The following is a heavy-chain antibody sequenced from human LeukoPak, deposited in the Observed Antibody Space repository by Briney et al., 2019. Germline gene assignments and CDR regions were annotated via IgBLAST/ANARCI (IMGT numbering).Heavy chain of an antibody. CDR3: ARGYSSGSPGMDV. D-gene: IGHD6-19*01. CDR2: ISSGSSYI. CDR1: GFTFSSYS. V-gene: IGHV3-21*01. Sequence: GGSLRLSCAASGFTFSSYSMNWVRQAPGKGLEWVSSISSGSSYIYYADSVKGRFTISRDNAKNSLYLQMNGLRAEDTAVYYCARGYSSGSPGMDVWGQGTTVTVSS. J-gene: IGHJ6*02.